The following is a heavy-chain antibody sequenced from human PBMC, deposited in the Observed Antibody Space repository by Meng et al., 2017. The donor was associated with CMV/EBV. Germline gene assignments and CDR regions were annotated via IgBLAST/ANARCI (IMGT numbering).Heavy chain of an antibody. D-gene: IGHD6-13*01. Sequence: QIHLEEAGPTLEKPTPALTLSCTVSGYSLSAMCMGGGWNRPPPGKALVWVSLIYWDDNKHYSPSLKSRLTITKDTSKNHVILTMTNMDPVDTATYYCAHKGRRMAAALINWFDPWGQGTLVTVSS. CDR2: IYWDDNK. V-gene: IGHV2-5*02. CDR3: AHKGRRMAAALINWFDP. CDR1: GYSLSAMCMG. J-gene: IGHJ5*02.